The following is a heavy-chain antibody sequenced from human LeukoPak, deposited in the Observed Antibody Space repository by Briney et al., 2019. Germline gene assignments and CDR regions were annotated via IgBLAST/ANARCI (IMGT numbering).Heavy chain of an antibody. CDR2: ISYDGDKQ. V-gene: IGHV3-30-3*01. J-gene: IGHJ5*02. CDR1: GFTFNTFA. CDR3: ARESHEGATRAYNWFDP. D-gene: IGHD1-26*01. Sequence: GGSLRLSCAATGFTFNTFAMHWVRQAPGKGLEWLGLISYDGDKQIYPASVKGRFSFSRDNSNNTLYLQMNNLRPEDTALYYCARESHEGATRAYNWFDPWGQGTLVSVSS.